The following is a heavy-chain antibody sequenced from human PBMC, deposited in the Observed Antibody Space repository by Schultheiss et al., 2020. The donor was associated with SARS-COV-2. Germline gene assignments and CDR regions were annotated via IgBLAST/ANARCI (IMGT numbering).Heavy chain of an antibody. CDR1: GGSVSNGNYY. Sequence: SETLSLTCTVSGGSVSNGNYYWSWIRQPPGKRLEWIGYIYYSGSTNYNPSLKSRVTISVDTSKNQFSLKLSSVTAADTAVYYCAREIRVWELRGAFDIWGQGTMVTVSS. V-gene: IGHV4-61*01. D-gene: IGHD1-26*01. CDR3: AREIRVWELRGAFDI. J-gene: IGHJ3*02. CDR2: IYYSGST.